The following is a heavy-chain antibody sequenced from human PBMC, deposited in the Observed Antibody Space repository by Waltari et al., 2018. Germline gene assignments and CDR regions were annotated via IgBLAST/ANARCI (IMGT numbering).Heavy chain of an antibody. Sequence: QVQLQESGPGLVKPSETLSLTCTVSGGSISSYYWSWIRQPPGKGLEWIGYIYYSGSTNYNPSLKSRVTISVDTSKNQFSLKLSSVTAADTAVYYCARGGMARRFDYWGQGTLVIVSS. CDR2: IYYSGST. CDR3: ARGGMARRFDY. J-gene: IGHJ4*02. V-gene: IGHV4-59*01. D-gene: IGHD6-13*01. CDR1: GGSISSYY.